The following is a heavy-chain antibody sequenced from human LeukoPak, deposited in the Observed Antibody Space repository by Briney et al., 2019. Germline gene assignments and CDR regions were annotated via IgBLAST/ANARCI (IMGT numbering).Heavy chain of an antibody. D-gene: IGHD4-11*01. CDR3: ASPIMTTVRSKRAFDI. CDR2: INTDGSST. CDR1: GFTFSPYW. Sequence: GGSLRLSCAASGFTFSPYWMHWVRQAPGKGLVWVSHINTDGSSTTYADSVKGRFTISRDNAKNSLYLQMNSLRAEDTAVYYCASPIMTTVRSKRAFDIWGQGTMVTVSS. V-gene: IGHV3-74*01. J-gene: IGHJ3*02.